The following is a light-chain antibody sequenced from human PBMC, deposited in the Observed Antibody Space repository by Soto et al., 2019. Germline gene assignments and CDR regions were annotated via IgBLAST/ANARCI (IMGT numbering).Light chain of an antibody. V-gene: IGKV3-15*01. CDR2: GAS. Sequence: EIVLTQSPGTLSLSPGERATLSCRASQSVSSSYLAWYQQKPGQAPRLLIYGASTRATGTPARFSGSGSGTEFILTISSLQSEDFAVYYCQQYNNWPWTFGQGTKVDIK. J-gene: IGKJ1*01. CDR3: QQYNNWPWT. CDR1: QSVSSSY.